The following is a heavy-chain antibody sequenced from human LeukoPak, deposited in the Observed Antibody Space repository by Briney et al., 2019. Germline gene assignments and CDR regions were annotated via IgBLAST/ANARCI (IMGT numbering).Heavy chain of an antibody. CDR2: ISYSGNT. Sequence: SETLSLTCTVSGASISGTSYYWGWIRQPPGKGLEWIGSISYSGNTYYNPSLKSRVTISVDTSKNQFSLKLSSVTAADTAVYYCARQASDRVYYYYYMDVWGKGTTVTVSS. CDR1: GASISGTSYY. J-gene: IGHJ6*03. V-gene: IGHV4-39*01. CDR3: ARQASDRVYYYYYMDV. D-gene: IGHD3-22*01.